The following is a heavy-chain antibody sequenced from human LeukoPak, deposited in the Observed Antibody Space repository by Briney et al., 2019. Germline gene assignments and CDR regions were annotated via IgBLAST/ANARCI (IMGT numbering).Heavy chain of an antibody. V-gene: IGHV3-21*01. Sequence: GGSLRLSCAASGFTFSSYSMNWVRQAPGKGLEWVSSISSCSSYIYYADSVKGRFTISRDNAKNSLYLQMNSLRAEDTAVYYCARDRSSGWYVGFDYWGQGTLVTVSS. CDR1: GFTFSSYS. CDR2: ISSCSSYI. J-gene: IGHJ4*02. D-gene: IGHD6-19*01. CDR3: ARDRSSGWYVGFDY.